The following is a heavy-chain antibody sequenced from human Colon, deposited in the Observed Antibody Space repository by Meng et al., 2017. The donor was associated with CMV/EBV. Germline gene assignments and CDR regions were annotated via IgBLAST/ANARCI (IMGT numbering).Heavy chain of an antibody. Sequence: RGSLRLSCGASGFTFSSYWMRWVRQSPGKGLEWVASISQDGNDKYYVDSVKGRFTISRDNAKNSMYLQMNSLRAEDTAVYVCARDSAPYYYVGNRTWGQGTLVTVSS. V-gene: IGHV3-7*01. CDR1: GFTFSSYW. CDR2: ISQDGNDK. CDR3: ARDSAPYYYVGNRT. D-gene: IGHD2/OR15-2a*01. J-gene: IGHJ4*02.